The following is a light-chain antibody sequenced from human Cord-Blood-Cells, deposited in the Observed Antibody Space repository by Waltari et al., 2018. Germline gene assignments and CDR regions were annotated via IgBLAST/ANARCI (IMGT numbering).Light chain of an antibody. CDR2: EGS. J-gene: IGLJ1*01. CDR1: ISDVWSYNL. V-gene: IGLV2-23*01. CDR3: CSYAGSSTYV. Sequence: QSALPQPASVSGSPGQPITISCTGTISDVWSYNLVSWYQQHPGKAPKLMIYEGSKRPSGVSNRFSGSKSGNTASLTISGLQAEDEADYYCCSYAGSSTYVFGTGTKVTVL.